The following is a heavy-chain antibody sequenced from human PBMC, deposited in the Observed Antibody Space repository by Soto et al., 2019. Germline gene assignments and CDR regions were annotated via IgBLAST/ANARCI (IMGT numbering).Heavy chain of an antibody. V-gene: IGHV6-1*01. Sequence: QTLSLTCAISGDSVSSNTAAWNWIRSSPSRGLEWLGRTYYRSSWRHDYAVSVKSRITVNPDTSKNHFSLQLNSVTPDDTAVYYCARGVAGSGFDLWGQGTLVTVSS. J-gene: IGHJ4*02. CDR3: ARGVAGSGFDL. CDR2: TYYRSSWRH. D-gene: IGHD6-19*01. CDR1: GDSVSSNTAA.